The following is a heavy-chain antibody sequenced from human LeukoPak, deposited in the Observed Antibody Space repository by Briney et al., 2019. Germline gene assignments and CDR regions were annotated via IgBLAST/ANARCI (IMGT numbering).Heavy chain of an antibody. D-gene: IGHD6-19*01. V-gene: IGHV1-2*02. CDR3: ARGIGYSRGWGYY. J-gene: IGHJ4*02. Sequence: ASVKLSCKASGYTFTGYYMHWVRQAPGQGLEWMGWINPNSGGTNYAQKFQRRVTMTRDTSISTSYRALSRLRSDDTAVYYWARGIGYSRGWGYYWGQGTLVTVSS. CDR2: INPNSGGT. CDR1: GYTFTGYY.